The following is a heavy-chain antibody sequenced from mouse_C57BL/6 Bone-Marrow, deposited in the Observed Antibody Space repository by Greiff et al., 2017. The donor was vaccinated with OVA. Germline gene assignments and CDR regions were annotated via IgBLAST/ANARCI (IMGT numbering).Heavy chain of an antibody. D-gene: IGHD1-1*01. Sequence: QVQLQQPGAELVMPGASVKLSCKASGYTFTSYWMHWVKQRPGQGLEWIGEIDPSDSYTNYNQKFKGKSTLTVDKSSSTAYMQLSSLTSEDSAVYYCARGLIYYYGSSYVPDFDVWGTGTTVTVSS. CDR1: GYTFTSYW. V-gene: IGHV1-69*01. CDR2: IDPSDSYT. J-gene: IGHJ1*03. CDR3: ARGLIYYYGSSYVPDFDV.